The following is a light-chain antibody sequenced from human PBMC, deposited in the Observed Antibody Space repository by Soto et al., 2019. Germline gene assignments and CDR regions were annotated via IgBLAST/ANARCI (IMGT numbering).Light chain of an antibody. V-gene: IGKV1-6*01. CDR1: QGIRND. CDR2: AAS. CDR3: LQDYNYPRT. J-gene: IGKJ1*01. Sequence: AIQITQSPSSLSASVGDRVTITCRASQGIRNDLGWYQQKPGKAPKLLIYAASSLQSGVPSRFSGSGSGTDFTLTISRLQPEDFATYYCLQDYNYPRTFGQGTKVDI.